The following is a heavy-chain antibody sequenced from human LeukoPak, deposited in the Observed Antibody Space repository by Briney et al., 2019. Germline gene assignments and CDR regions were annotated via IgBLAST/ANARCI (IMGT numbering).Heavy chain of an antibody. CDR2: ISSSGNAI. D-gene: IGHD1-1*01. J-gene: IGHJ5*02. Sequence: GGSLRLSCAASGFTFSTYTMNWVRQAPGKGLEWVSSISSSGNAINYADSVKGRFTISRDNANNSLYLQMSSLRAEDTAVYYCARQDVAWNGVYWFDPWGQGTLVTVSS. V-gene: IGHV3-21*01. CDR1: GFTFSTYT. CDR3: ARQDVAWNGVYWFDP.